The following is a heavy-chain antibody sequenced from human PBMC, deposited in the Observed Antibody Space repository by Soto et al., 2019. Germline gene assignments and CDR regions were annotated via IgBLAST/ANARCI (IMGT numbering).Heavy chain of an antibody. D-gene: IGHD1-7*01. J-gene: IGHJ6*03. CDR2: ISAYNGNT. CDR1: GYTFTSYG. V-gene: IGHV1-18*01. Sequence: QVPLVQSGAEVKKPGASVKVSCKASGYTFTSYGISWVRQAPGQGLEWMGWISAYNGNTNYAQKLQGRVTMTTDTSTSTADMELRSLRSDDTAVYYCARARELELRYYYYMDVWGKGTTVTVSS. CDR3: ARARELELRYYYYMDV.